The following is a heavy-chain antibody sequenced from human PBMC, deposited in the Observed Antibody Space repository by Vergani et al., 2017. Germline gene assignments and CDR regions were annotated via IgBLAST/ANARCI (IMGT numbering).Heavy chain of an antibody. CDR1: GGSVSGYY. D-gene: IGHD4-11*01. CDR3: VSTVYWFDP. Sequence: QVQLQQWGAGLLKPSETLSLTCAVYGGSVSGYYWSWVRQPPGKGLEWIGEINHSGSTNYNPSLKSRGTISVDTCKTQFSLKLSCVTAADTSVYYCVSTVYWFDPWGQGTLVTVSS. J-gene: IGHJ5*02. CDR2: INHSGST. V-gene: IGHV4-34*01.